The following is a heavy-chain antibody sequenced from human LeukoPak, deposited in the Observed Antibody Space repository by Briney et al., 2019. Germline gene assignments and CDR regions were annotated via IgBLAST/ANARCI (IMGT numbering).Heavy chain of an antibody. CDR3: ARERCPYYYDSSGHPRCGMDV. V-gene: IGHV1-69*13. D-gene: IGHD3-22*01. Sequence: GASVKVSCKGSGYTLSNHAFSWVRQAPGQGLEWMGGIIPIFGTANYAQKFQGRVTITADESTSTAYMELSSLRSEDTAVYYCARERCPYYYDSSGHPRCGMDVWGQGTTVTVSS. CDR1: GYTLSNHA. CDR2: IIPIFGTA. J-gene: IGHJ6*02.